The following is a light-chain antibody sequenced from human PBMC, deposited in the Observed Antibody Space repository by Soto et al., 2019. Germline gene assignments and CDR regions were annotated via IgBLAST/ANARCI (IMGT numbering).Light chain of an antibody. CDR1: NSNIGSTT. Sequence: QSGLTQPPSASGSPGQRVTISCSGSNSNIGSTTVNWYQQLPGTAPRLLIYNNSNRPSGVPDRFSGSKSGTSASLAISGLQPDDEAHYFCATWDDSLIGRVFGGGTKLIVL. J-gene: IGLJ3*02. CDR2: NNS. V-gene: IGLV1-44*01. CDR3: ATWDDSLIGRV.